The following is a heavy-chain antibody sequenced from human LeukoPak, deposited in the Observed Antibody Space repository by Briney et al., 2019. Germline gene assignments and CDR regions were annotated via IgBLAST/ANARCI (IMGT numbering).Heavy chain of an antibody. CDR2: IRYDGSNK. D-gene: IGHD6-13*01. Sequence: GGSLRLSCAASGFTFSSYGVHWVRQAPGKGLEWVAFIRYDGSNKYYADSVKGRFTISRDNSKNTLYLQMNSLRAEDTAVYYCAKEGISSSWMGYYYYYMDVWGKGTTVTISS. V-gene: IGHV3-30*02. CDR3: AKEGISSSWMGYYYYYMDV. J-gene: IGHJ6*03. CDR1: GFTFSSYG.